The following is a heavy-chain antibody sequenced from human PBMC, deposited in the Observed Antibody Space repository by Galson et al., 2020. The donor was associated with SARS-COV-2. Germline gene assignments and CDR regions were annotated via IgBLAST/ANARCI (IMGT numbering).Heavy chain of an antibody. CDR1: GFTFSSYA. V-gene: IGHV3-23*01. D-gene: IGHD6-13*01. CDR2: IGSSGHIT. CDR3: AKEGRPYSSIWTQYYYYDGMDV. Sequence: GGSLRLSCAASGFTFSSYAMTWVRQAPGKGLEWVSAIGSSGHITYYADSVEGRFTISRDNSKNTLYLQMNSLRAEDTAVYYCAKEGRPYSSIWTQYYYYDGMDVWGQGTTVTVSS. J-gene: IGHJ6*02.